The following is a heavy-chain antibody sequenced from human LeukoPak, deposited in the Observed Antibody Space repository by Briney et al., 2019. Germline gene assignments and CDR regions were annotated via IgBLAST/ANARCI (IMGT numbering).Heavy chain of an antibody. J-gene: IGHJ6*03. V-gene: IGHV3-21*01. Sequence: PGGSLRLSCAASGFTFSSYSMNWVRQAPGKGPEWVSSISSSSSYIYYADSVKGRFTISRDNAKNSLYLQMNSLRAEDTAVYYCARAPGHYYYMDVWGKGTTVTVSS. CDR3: ARAPGHYYYMDV. CDR2: ISSSSSYI. D-gene: IGHD3-10*01. CDR1: GFTFSSYS.